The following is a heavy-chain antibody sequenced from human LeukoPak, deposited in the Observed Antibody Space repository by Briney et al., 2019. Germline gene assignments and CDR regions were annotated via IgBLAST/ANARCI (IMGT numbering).Heavy chain of an antibody. CDR3: ARGLWFGDENPPYFDY. Sequence: SETLSLTCTVSGGSISTSNYYWSWIRQPAGKGLEWIGRIYTSESTNYNPSLKSRVTISVDTSRNQFSLKLSSVTAADTAVYYCARGLWFGDENPPYFDYWGQGILVTVSS. CDR1: GGSISTSNYY. CDR2: IYTSEST. V-gene: IGHV4-61*02. J-gene: IGHJ4*02. D-gene: IGHD3-10*01.